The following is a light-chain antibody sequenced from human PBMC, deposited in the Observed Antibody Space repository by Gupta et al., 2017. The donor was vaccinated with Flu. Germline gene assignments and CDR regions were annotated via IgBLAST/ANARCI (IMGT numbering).Light chain of an antibody. CDR1: QSISSY. V-gene: IGKV1-39*01. CDR3: QQSDSTPLT. CDR2: AAS. J-gene: IGKJ4*01. Sequence: PPSLSASVGDRVTITCRASQSISSYVNWYQQKPGKAPKLLIYAASSLQSGVPSRFSGSGSGTDFTLTVSSLQPEDFATYYCQQSDSTPLTFGGGTKVEIK.